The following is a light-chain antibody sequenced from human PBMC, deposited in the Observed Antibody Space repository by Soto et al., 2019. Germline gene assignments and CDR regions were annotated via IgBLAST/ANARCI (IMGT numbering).Light chain of an antibody. CDR3: QQRQA. V-gene: IGKV3-11*01. Sequence: EIVLTQSPATLYLSPGERATLSCRASQSVDRFIAWYQQKPGQAPRLLIYDISNRATGIPTRFSGSGSGTDFTLTISSLEPEDFAVYYCQQRQAFGQGTKVDIK. J-gene: IGKJ1*01. CDR2: DIS. CDR1: QSVDRF.